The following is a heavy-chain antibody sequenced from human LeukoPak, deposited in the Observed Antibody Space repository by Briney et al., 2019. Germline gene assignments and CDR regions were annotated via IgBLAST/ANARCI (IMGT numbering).Heavy chain of an antibody. CDR1: GFTFSSYA. CDR3: ASSNTAAAGTGYPFDY. Sequence: PGGSLRLSCAASGFTFSSYAMHWVRQAPGKGLDWVAVISYDGSNKYYADSVKGRFTISRDNSKNTLYLQMNSLRAEDTAVYYCASSNTAAAGTGYPFDYWGQGTLVTVSS. D-gene: IGHD6-13*01. CDR2: ISYDGSNK. V-gene: IGHV3-30-3*01. J-gene: IGHJ4*02.